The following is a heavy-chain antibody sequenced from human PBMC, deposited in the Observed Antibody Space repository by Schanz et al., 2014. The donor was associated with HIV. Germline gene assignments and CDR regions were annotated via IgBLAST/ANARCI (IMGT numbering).Heavy chain of an antibody. CDR2: INPNSGGT. D-gene: IGHD3-22*01. CDR1: GYTFTSQY. Sequence: QVQLVQSGAEVKKPGASVKVSCKASGYTFTSQYMHWVRQAPGQGLEWMGWINPNSGGTNLAQKFEGRLTMTIDRSITTASMELSRLNSDDTAMYFCTRLHYYYDRSGFSFDCWGQGTLVTVSS. V-gene: IGHV1-2*02. J-gene: IGHJ4*02. CDR3: TRLHYYYDRSGFSFDC.